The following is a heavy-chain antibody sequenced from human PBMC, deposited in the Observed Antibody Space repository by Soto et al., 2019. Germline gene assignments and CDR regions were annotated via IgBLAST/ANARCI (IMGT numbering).Heavy chain of an antibody. Sequence: LRLSCAASGFTFSSYGMHWVRQAPGKGLEWVAVISYDGSNKYYADSVKGRFTISRDNSKNTLYLQMNSLRAEDTAVYYCAKEGIEPWGQGTLVTVSS. V-gene: IGHV3-30*18. D-gene: IGHD6-13*01. CDR1: GFTFSSYG. CDR3: AKEGIEP. CDR2: ISYDGSNK. J-gene: IGHJ5*02.